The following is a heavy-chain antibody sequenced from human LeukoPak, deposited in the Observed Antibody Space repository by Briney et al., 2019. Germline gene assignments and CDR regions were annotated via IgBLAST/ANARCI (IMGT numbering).Heavy chain of an antibody. CDR1: GGSISSYY. Sequence: SETLSLTCTVSGGSISSYYWSWIRQPPGKGLEWIGYIYDSGSTNYNPSLKSRVTISVDTSKNQFSLELNSVTAADTAVFYCASLTTADAFDIWGQGTMVTVSS. CDR3: ASLTTADAFDI. V-gene: IGHV4-59*01. CDR2: IYDSGST. J-gene: IGHJ3*02. D-gene: IGHD3-22*01.